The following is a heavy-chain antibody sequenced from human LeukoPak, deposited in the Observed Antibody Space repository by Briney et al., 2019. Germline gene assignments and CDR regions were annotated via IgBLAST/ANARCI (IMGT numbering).Heavy chain of an antibody. D-gene: IGHD2-2*01. Sequence: GGSLRLSCAASGFTFSSYAMSWVRQAPGKGLEWVSAISGSGGSTYYADSVKGRFTISRDNSKNTLYLQMNSLRAEDTAVYYCAKLESRRQLLSISPFDYWGQGTLVTVSS. J-gene: IGHJ4*02. CDR2: ISGSGGST. V-gene: IGHV3-23*01. CDR1: GFTFSSYA. CDR3: AKLESRRQLLSISPFDY.